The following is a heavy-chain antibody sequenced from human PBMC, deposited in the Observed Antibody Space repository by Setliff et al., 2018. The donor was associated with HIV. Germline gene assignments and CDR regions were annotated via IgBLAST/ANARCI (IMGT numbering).Heavy chain of an antibody. CDR3: ARFAVAGTKWSDP. J-gene: IGHJ5*02. Sequence: ASVKVSCKASGYTFTSYGISWVRQAPGQGLEWMGWISAHNGNTNYAQQLQGRVTLTTDTSTSTAYMELRSLRSDDTAVYYCARFAVAGTKWSDPWGQGTRVTVS. CDR1: GYTFTSYG. V-gene: IGHV1-18*01. CDR2: ISAHNGNT. D-gene: IGHD6-19*01.